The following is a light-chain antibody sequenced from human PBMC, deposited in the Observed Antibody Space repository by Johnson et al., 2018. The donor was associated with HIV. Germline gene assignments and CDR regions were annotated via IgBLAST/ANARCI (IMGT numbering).Light chain of an antibody. J-gene: IGLJ1*01. CDR1: SSNIGNNY. CDR2: ENN. V-gene: IGLV1-51*02. Sequence: QSVLTQPPSVSAAPGQKVTISCSGSSSNIGNNYVSWYQQLPGPAPKLLIYENNKRPSGIPDRFSGSKSGTSATLGITGLQTGDEADYYCGTWDSSLSVYVVGTGTKVT. CDR3: GTWDSSLSVYV.